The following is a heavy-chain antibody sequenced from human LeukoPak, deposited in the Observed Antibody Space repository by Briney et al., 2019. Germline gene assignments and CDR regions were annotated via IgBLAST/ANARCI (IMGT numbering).Heavy chain of an antibody. CDR2: IYHSGST. D-gene: IGHD1-26*01. CDR1: GGSISSGGYS. CDR3: ARGPWSSNWFDP. Sequence: SETLSLTCAVSGGSISSGGYSWSWIRQPPGKGLEWIGYIYHSGSTNYNPSLKSRVTISVDTSKNQFSLKLSSVTAADTAVYYCARGPWSSNWFDPWGQGTLVTVSS. V-gene: IGHV4-30-2*01. J-gene: IGHJ5*02.